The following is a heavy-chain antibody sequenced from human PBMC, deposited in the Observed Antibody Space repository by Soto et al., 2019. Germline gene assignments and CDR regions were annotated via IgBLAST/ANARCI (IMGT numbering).Heavy chain of an antibody. Sequence: GGSLRLSCAASGFTFSSYGMHWVRQAPGKGLEWVAGIWYDGSNQHYADSVKGRFTISRDNSRNTVSLQMNSLTAEDMAVYFCASEPLIVVEPATPYAFDMWGQGTVVTVSS. CDR1: GFTFSSYG. D-gene: IGHD2-2*01. CDR2: IWYDGSNQ. V-gene: IGHV3-33*01. J-gene: IGHJ3*02. CDR3: ASEPLIVVEPATPYAFDM.